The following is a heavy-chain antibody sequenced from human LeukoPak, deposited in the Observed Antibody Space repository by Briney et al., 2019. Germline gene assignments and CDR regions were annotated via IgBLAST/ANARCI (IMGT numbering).Heavy chain of an antibody. CDR3: ARAFELYVSTLPGDY. J-gene: IGHJ4*02. CDR1: GFTFSSYG. D-gene: IGHD3-22*01. Sequence: GGSLRLSCAASGFTFSSYGMHWVRQAPRKGMEWVAVIWYDGSNKYYADSVKRRFTISRDNSKNTQYLQMNSLIAEDTAVYYCARAFELYVSTLPGDYWGQGTLVTVSS. CDR2: IWYDGSNK. V-gene: IGHV3-33*01.